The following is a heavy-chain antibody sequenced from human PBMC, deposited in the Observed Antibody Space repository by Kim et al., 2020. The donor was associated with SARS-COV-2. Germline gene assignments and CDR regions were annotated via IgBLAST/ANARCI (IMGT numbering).Heavy chain of an antibody. D-gene: IGHD2-15*01. V-gene: IGHV3-15*01. CDR3: TTDSTPTLSNYFDY. Sequence: GGSLRLSCAASGFTFTYTWMTWVRQAPGKGLEWVGRIKNEARGATTDYAAPVQGSITISRADSNNTLYLQMNSLKIEATAVYSCTTDSTPTLSNYFDY. CDR2: IKNEARGATT. CDR1: GFTFTYTW. J-gene: IGHJ4*01.